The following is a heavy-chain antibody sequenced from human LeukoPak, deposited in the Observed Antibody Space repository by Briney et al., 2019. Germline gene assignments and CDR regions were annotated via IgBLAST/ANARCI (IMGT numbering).Heavy chain of an antibody. V-gene: IGHV3-7*01. D-gene: IGHD4/OR15-4a*01. CDR2: VKQDGSER. J-gene: IGHJ4*02. CDR3: AREGAYYLDS. CDR1: GFTFSSYW. Sequence: GGSLRLSCAASGFTFSSYWMSWVRQAPGKGLVWVANVKQDGSERYYVGSVRGRFTISRDNAKNSLYLQMYSLRAEDTAVYYCAREGAYYLDSWGQGTLVAVSS.